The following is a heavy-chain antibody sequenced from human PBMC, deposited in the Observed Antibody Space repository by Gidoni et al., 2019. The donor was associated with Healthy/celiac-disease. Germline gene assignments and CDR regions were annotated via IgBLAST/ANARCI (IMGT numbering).Heavy chain of an antibody. J-gene: IGHJ4*02. Sequence: QVQLQQWGAGLLKPSETLSLTCAVYGGSFSGYYWSWIRQPPGKGLEWIWEINHSGSTNYNPSLKSRVTISVDTSKNQFSLKLSSVTAADTAVYYCAVYDSSGDDYWGQGTLVTVSS. V-gene: IGHV4-34*01. CDR1: GGSFSGYY. CDR3: AVYDSSGDDY. CDR2: INHSGST. D-gene: IGHD3-22*01.